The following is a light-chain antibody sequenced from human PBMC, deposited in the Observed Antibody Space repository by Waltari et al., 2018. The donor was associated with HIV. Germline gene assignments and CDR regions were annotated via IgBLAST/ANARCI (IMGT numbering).Light chain of an antibody. CDR3: SSYTSSNTFVV. CDR1: SSDVGNYNR. V-gene: IGLV2-18*02. Sequence: QSALTQPPSVSGSPGQSVTISCTGTSSDVGNYNRVSWYQQPPGAAPKLMIYEVSNRPSGVPRRFSGSKSGNTASLTISGLQADDEADYYGSSYTSSNTFVVFGGGTKLTVL. CDR2: EVS. J-gene: IGLJ2*01.